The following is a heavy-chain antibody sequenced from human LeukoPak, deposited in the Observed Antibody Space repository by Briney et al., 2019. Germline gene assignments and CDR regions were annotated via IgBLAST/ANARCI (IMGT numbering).Heavy chain of an antibody. CDR1: GFTFSTYA. D-gene: IGHD3-16*02. CDR3: AKDENSVIPPYYYYGMDV. CDR2: ISGSGGST. V-gene: IGHV3-23*01. J-gene: IGHJ6*02. Sequence: PGGSLRLSCAASGFTFSTYAMTWVRQAPGKGLEWVSGISGSGGSTYYADSVKGRFTISRDNSKNTLYLQMNSLRAEDTAVYYCAKDENSVIPPYYYYGMDVWGQGTTVTVSS.